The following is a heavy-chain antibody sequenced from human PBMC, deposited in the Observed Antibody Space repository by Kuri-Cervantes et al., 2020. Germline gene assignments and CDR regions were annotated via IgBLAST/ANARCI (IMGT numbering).Heavy chain of an antibody. J-gene: IGHJ6*03. CDR1: GFTFSSYS. V-gene: IGHV3-21*05. CDR2: ISSSSSYI. Sequence: GESLKISCAASGFTFSSYSMNWVRQAPGKGLEWVSYISSSSSYIYYADSVKGRFTISRDNAKNSLYLQMNSLRAKDTAVDYCARGGGDYYYYYMDVWGKGTTVTVSS. D-gene: IGHD3-16*01. CDR3: ARGGGDYYYYYMDV.